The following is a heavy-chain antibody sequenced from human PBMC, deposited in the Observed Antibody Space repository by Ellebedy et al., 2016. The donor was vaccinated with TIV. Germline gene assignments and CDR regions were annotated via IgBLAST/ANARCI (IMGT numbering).Heavy chain of an antibody. CDR3: TRVVSGDCSGDRCPQSFFDY. V-gene: IGHV3-66*01. D-gene: IGHD2-15*01. CDR1: GITVRSNY. J-gene: IGHJ4*02. Sequence: GESLKISCAASGITVRSNYMSWVRQAPGKGLEWLSVIDSGGRTHYGDSVKGRFTISRDNSRNTLYVQMNFLRAEDTAVYYVTRVVSGDCSGDRCPQSFFDYWGQGILVTVSS. CDR2: IDSGGRT.